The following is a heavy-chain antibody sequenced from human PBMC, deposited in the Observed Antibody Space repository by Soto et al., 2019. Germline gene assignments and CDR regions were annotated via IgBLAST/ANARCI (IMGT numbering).Heavy chain of an antibody. CDR1: GFTFSSYA. V-gene: IGHV3-23*01. D-gene: IGHD1-26*01. CDR3: AKEWPRGWELLSYFDY. J-gene: IGHJ4*02. Sequence: QPGGSLRLSCAASGFTFSSYAMSWVRQAPGKGLEWVSAISGSGGSTYYADSVKGRFTISRDNSKNTLYLQMNSLRAEDTAVYYCAKEWPRGWELLSYFDYWGQGTLVTVSS. CDR2: ISGSGGST.